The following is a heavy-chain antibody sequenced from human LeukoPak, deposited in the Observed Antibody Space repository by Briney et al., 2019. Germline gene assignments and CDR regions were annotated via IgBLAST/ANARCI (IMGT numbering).Heavy chain of an antibody. D-gene: IGHD3-16*01. J-gene: IGHJ4*02. V-gene: IGHV3-48*03. CDR2: ISSSGSST. CDR1: GFTFSSYE. CDR3: ARAGAYHFDN. Sequence: GGSLRLSCAASGFTFSSYEMNWVRQAPGKGLDWVSYISSSGSSTDYADSVKGRFTISRDNAKNTLYLQMNSLRAEDSAVYYCARAGAYHFDNWGQGTLVTVSS.